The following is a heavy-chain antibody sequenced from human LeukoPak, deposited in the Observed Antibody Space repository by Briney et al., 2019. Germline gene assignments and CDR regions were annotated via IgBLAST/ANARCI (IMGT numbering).Heavy chain of an antibody. Sequence: SETLSLTCTVSGGSISSYYWSWIRQPAGKGLEWIWRIYTSGSTNYNPSLKSRVTMSVDTSKNQFSLKLSSVTAADTAVYYCARDSTAWFGESGATDYYYGMDVWGQGTTVTVSS. J-gene: IGHJ6*02. CDR2: IYTSGST. CDR1: GGSISSYY. V-gene: IGHV4-4*07. D-gene: IGHD3-10*01. CDR3: ARDSTAWFGESGATDYYYGMDV.